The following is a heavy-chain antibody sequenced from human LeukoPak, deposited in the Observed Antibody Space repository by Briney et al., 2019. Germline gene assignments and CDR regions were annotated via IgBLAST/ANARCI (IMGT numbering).Heavy chain of an antibody. V-gene: IGHV4-31*03. Sequence: SETLSLTCTVSGGSISSGGYYWSWIRQQPGKGLEWIGYIYYSGSTYYNPSLKSRVTTSVDTSKNQFSLKLTSVTAADTAVYYCARRPRSIVVSGFDYWGQGMLVTVSS. J-gene: IGHJ4*02. CDR1: GGSISSGGYY. D-gene: IGHD3-22*01. CDR2: IYYSGST. CDR3: ARRPRSIVVSGFDY.